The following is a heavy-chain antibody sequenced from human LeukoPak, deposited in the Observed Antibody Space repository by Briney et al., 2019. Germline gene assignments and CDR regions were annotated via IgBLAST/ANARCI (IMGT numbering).Heavy chain of an antibody. Sequence: GGSLRLSCAASGFTFSSYGMHWVRQAPGKGLEWVAFIRYDGSNKYYADSVKGRFTISRDNSKNTLYLQMNSLRAEDTAVYYCAKRHRPSSRHIVVVPAGRNFDYWGQGTLVTVSS. V-gene: IGHV3-30*02. J-gene: IGHJ4*02. CDR1: GFTFSSYG. CDR2: IRYDGSNK. D-gene: IGHD2-2*01. CDR3: AKRHRPSSRHIVVVPAGRNFDY.